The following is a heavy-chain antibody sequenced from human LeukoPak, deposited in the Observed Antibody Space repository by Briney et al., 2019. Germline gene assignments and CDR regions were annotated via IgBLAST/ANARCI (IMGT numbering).Heavy chain of an antibody. Sequence: PSETLSLTCAVSGYSISSGYYWGWVRQAPGKGLGWIGSIYDTGSIDYNPSLKSRPTISVDMSKNQFSVNLRSVTAADTAVYYCARDKDDYVWGTYRWGGQGMLVTVSS. CDR3: ARDKDDYVWGTYRW. J-gene: IGHJ4*02. D-gene: IGHD3-16*02. CDR1: GYSISSGYY. V-gene: IGHV4-38-2*01. CDR2: IYDTGSI.